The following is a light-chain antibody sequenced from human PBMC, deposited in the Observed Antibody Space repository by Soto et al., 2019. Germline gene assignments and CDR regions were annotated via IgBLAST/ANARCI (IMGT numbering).Light chain of an antibody. CDR3: NSYTSSSTRV. CDR1: SSDVGGYNY. V-gene: IGLV2-14*01. J-gene: IGLJ1*01. CDR2: EVS. Sequence: QSVLTQPASVSGSPGQSITISCTGTSSDVGGYNYVSWYQQHPGKAPKLMIYEVSNRPSGVSNRFSGSKSGNTASLTISGLQTEDEADYYCNSYTSSSTRVFGNGTKV.